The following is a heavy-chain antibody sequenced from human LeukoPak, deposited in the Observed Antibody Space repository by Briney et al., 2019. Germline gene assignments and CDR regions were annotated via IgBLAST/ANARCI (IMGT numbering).Heavy chain of an antibody. V-gene: IGHV4-34*01. CDR1: GGSFSGYS. D-gene: IGHD6-19*01. Sequence: PSETLSLTCAVYGGSFSGYSWSWIRQPPGRGLEWIGEINHSGSSNYNPSLKSRVTISLDTSKNQFSLKLSSVTAADTAVYYCAIFEQWLQGDYWGQGTMVTVSS. CDR2: INHSGSS. CDR3: AIFEQWLQGDY. J-gene: IGHJ4*02.